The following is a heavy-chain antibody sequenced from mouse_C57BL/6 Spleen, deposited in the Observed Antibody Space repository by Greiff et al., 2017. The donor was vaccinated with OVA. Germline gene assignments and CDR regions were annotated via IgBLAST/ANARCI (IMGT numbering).Heavy chain of an antibody. CDR3: ARRGVSTMITTRAMDY. CDR1: GYTFTDYN. Sequence: VQLQQSGPELVKPGASVKIPCKASGYTFTDYNMDWVKQSHGKSLEWIGDINPNNGGTIYNQKFKGKATLTVDKSSSTAYMELRSLTSEDTAVYYCARRGVSTMITTRAMDYWGQGTSVTVSS. D-gene: IGHD2-4*01. V-gene: IGHV1-18*01. J-gene: IGHJ4*01. CDR2: INPNNGGT.